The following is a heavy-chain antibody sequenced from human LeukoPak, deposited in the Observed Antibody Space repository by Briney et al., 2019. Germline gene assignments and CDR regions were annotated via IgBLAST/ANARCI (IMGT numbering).Heavy chain of an antibody. V-gene: IGHV4-59*01. CDR3: ARRISGYDYFDY. CDR1: GGSISSYY. Sequence: SETLSLTCNVSGGSISSYYWNWIRQPPGKGLEWIGYIYSSRDTNYNPSLKSRVIISVDTSKNQFSLKVMSMTAADTAVYYCARRISGYDYFDYWGQGTLVTVSS. CDR2: IYSSRDT. J-gene: IGHJ4*02. D-gene: IGHD5-12*01.